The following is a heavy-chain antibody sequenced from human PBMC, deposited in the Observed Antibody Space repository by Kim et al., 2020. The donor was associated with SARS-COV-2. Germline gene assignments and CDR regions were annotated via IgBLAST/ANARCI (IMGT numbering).Heavy chain of an antibody. CDR1: GGSISSGGYY. J-gene: IGHJ4*02. CDR2: IYYSGST. D-gene: IGHD3-10*01. Sequence: SETLSLTCTVSGGSISSGGYYWSWIRQHPGKGLEWIGYIYYSGSTYYNPSLKSRVTISVDTSKNQFSLKLSSVTAADTAVYYCARSLGRVMVFDYWGQGTLGIVSS. CDR3: ARSLGRVMVFDY. V-gene: IGHV4-31*03.